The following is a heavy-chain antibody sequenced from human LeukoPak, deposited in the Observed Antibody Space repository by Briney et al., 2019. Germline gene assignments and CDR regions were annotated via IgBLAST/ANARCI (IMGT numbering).Heavy chain of an antibody. CDR3: ARGDTIFGY. CDR2: IYSGGST. V-gene: IGHV3-66*01. Sequence: GGSLRLSCAASGFTFSSYAMSWVRQAPGKGLEWVSVIYSGGSTYYADSVKGRFSISRDNSKNTLYLQTNSLRAEDTAVFYCARGDTIFGYWGQGTLVTVSS. CDR1: GFTFSSYA. D-gene: IGHD3-3*01. J-gene: IGHJ4*02.